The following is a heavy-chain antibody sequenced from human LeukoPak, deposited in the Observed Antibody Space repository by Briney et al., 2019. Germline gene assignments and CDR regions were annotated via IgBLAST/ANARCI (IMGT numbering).Heavy chain of an antibody. CDR3: ARSLLRYTVDGTEYFQH. D-gene: IGHD4-23*01. Sequence: SVKVSCKASGGTFSSYAISWVRQAPGQGLEWMGGIIPIFGTANYAQKFQGRVTITADESTSTAYMELSSLRPEDTAVYYCARSLLRYTVDGTEYFQHWGQGPLVTVSS. CDR2: IIPIFGTA. V-gene: IGHV1-69*13. CDR1: GGTFSSYA. J-gene: IGHJ1*01.